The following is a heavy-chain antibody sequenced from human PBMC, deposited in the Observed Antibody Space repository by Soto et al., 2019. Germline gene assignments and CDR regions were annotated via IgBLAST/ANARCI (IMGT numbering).Heavy chain of an antibody. CDR3: AISMYSPSAQLYYGMDV. V-gene: IGHV4-38-2*01. J-gene: IGHJ6*02. D-gene: IGHD6-13*01. CDR1: GYSIRSGYF. CDR2: MYHSGIT. Sequence: PSETLSLTCAVSGYSIRSGYFWGWIRQPPGKGLEWIGSMYHSGITYYNSSLKSRVTISVDTSKNQLSLKRRSATAADTAVYYCAISMYSPSAQLYYGMDVWGQGTTVTVSS.